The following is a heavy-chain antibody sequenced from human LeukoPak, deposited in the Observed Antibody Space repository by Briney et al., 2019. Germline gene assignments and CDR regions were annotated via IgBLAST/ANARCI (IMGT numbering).Heavy chain of an antibody. D-gene: IGHD3-10*01. J-gene: IGHJ4*02. CDR1: GYTLTELS. Sequence: ASVKVSCKVSGYTLTELSMHWVRQAPGKGLEWMGGFGPEDGETIYAQKFQGRVTMTEDTSTDTAYMELSSLRSEDTAVYYCATSPIRGVSWYFDYWGQGTLVTVSS. V-gene: IGHV1-24*01. CDR3: ATSPIRGVSWYFDY. CDR2: FGPEDGET.